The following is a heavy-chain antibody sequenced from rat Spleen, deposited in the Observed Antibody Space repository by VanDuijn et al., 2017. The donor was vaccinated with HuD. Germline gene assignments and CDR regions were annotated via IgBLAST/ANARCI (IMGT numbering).Heavy chain of an antibody. Sequence: VQLQESGPGLVKPSQSLSLTCSVTEYSVTSSYRWNWIRKFPGNKVEWMGYISYSGSPSYNPSLKSRVSITRDTSKNQFFLQLNSVTTEDTATYYCATLGLGYYFDYWGQGVMVTVSS. CDR1: EYSVTSSY. CDR2: ISYSGSP. CDR3: ATLGLGYYFDY. V-gene: IGHV3-1*01. J-gene: IGHJ2*01. D-gene: IGHD4-6*01.